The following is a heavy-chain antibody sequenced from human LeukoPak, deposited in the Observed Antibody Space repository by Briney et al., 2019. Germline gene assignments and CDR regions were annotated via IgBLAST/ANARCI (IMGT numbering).Heavy chain of an antibody. CDR3: ARDWGCSSTSCYRLLDY. CDR2: TYYTSKWYN. Sequence: SQTLSLTCAISGDSVSSKGATWNWIRQSPSRGLEWLGRTYYTSKWYNDYAISVKSRITINPDTSKNQFSLKLSSVTAADTAVYYCARDWGCSSTSCYRLLDYWGQGTLVTVSS. D-gene: IGHD2-2*01. CDR1: GDSVSSKGAT. V-gene: IGHV6-1*01. J-gene: IGHJ4*02.